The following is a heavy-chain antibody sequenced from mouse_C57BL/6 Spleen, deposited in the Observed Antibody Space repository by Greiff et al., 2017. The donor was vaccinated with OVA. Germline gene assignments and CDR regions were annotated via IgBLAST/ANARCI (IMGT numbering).Heavy chain of an antibody. D-gene: IGHD1-1*01. V-gene: IGHV8-9*01. CDR2: IYWDEDK. CDR3: ARIGVVAPYYAMDY. J-gene: IGHJ4*01. CDR1: VFSLSTFGMG. Sequence: QVTLKVSGPGILQPSQTLSLTCSFSVFSLSTFGMGVRWIRQPSGKGLEWLAHIYWDEDKHYKPSLKSRLTISKDTSKNQVFLKITTVDTADTATYYSARIGVVAPYYAMDYWGQGTSVTVSS.